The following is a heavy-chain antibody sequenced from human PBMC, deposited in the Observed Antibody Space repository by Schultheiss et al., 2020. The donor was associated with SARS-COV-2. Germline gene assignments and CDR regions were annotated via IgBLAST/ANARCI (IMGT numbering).Heavy chain of an antibody. CDR3: ARDSTWSGYSPRWYFDY. J-gene: IGHJ4*02. V-gene: IGHV1-69*13. CDR1: GGTFSSYA. D-gene: IGHD3-3*01. CDR2: IIPIFGTA. Sequence: SVKVSCKASGGTFSSYAISWVRQAPGQGLEWMGGIIPIFGTANYAQKFQGRVTITADESTSTAYMELSSLRSEDTAVYYCARDSTWSGYSPRWYFDYWGQGTLVTVSS.